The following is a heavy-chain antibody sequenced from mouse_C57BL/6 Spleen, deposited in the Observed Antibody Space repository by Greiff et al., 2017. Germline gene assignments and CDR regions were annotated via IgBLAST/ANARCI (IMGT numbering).Heavy chain of an antibody. CDR3: ARWTTVVATNAMDY. J-gene: IGHJ4*01. D-gene: IGHD1-1*01. V-gene: IGHV1-82*01. Sequence: QVTLKECGPELVKPGASVKISCKASGYAFSSSWMNWVKQRPGKGLEWIGRIYPGDVDTNYNGKFKGKATLTADKSSSTAYMQLSSLTSEDSAVYFCARWTTVVATNAMDYWGQGTSVTVSS. CDR1: GYAFSSSW. CDR2: IYPGDVDT.